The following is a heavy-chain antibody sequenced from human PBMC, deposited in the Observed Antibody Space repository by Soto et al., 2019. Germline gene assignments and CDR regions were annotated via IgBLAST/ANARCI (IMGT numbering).Heavy chain of an antibody. CDR2: ISSDGNNK. J-gene: IGHJ5*02. CDR1: GFTFDSYG. CDR3: VNAILQNTVTPCGP. V-gene: IGHV3-30*18. Sequence: QVQLVESGGGVVQPGRSLRLSCAASGFTFDSYGMHWVRQAPGKGLEWVAVISSDGNNKYYADSVKGRFSIYRDNFNNKLHLHMSSMSVEAAAAYYCVNAILQNTVTPCGPWGHGTLVTVSS. D-gene: IGHD2-2*02.